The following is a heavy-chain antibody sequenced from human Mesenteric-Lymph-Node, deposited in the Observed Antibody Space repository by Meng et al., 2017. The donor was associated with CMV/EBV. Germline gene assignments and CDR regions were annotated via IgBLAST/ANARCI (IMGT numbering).Heavy chain of an antibody. Sequence: GGSLRLSCTVSGFTFSNVWMSWVRQAPGKGLEWVSSITSVSTYTYYADSLRGRSTISRDNAKNSLYLQMSSLRAEDTGVYYCTRDVSRRAGMDVWGQGTTVTVSS. CDR1: GFTFSNVW. CDR3: TRDVSRRAGMDV. V-gene: IGHV3-21*01. CDR2: ITSVSTYT. J-gene: IGHJ6*02.